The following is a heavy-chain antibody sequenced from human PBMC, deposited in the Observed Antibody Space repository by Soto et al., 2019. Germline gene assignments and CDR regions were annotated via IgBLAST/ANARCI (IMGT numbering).Heavy chain of an antibody. Sequence: ASVKVSCKASGYTFTSYAMHWVRQAPGQRLEWMGWINAGNGNTKYSQKFQGRVTMTTDTSTSTVYMELGSLTSDDTAVYYCAREGLLLLPDYWGQGTLVTVSS. D-gene: IGHD3-22*01. CDR3: AREGLLLLPDY. V-gene: IGHV1-3*01. CDR1: GYTFTSYA. CDR2: INAGNGNT. J-gene: IGHJ4*02.